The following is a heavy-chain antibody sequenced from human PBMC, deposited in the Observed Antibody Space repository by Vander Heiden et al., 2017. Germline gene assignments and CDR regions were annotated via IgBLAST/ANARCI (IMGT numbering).Heavy chain of an antibody. V-gene: IGHV3-23*01. J-gene: IGHJ4*02. D-gene: IGHD1-26*01. CDR3: ANRKWVD. CDR1: GLPPSIHA. Sequence: EVQLLESWGGLVQPGGSLRLSCAASGLPPSIHAMRWVLQAPGKGLEWVSAISGSGGSTYYADSVKGRFTISRDNSKNTLYLQMNSLRAEDTAVYYCANRKWVDWGQGTLVTVSS. CDR2: ISGSGGST.